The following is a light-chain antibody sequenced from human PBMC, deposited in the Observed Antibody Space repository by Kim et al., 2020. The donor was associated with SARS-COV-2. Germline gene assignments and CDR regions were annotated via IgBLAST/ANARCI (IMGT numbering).Light chain of an antibody. CDR1: SLRRYY. CDR3: NSRDSSGNHYV. CDR2: GKN. Sequence: LGQTVRITCQGDSLRRYYASWYQQTPGQAPVLVIYGKNNRPSGIPDRFSGSSSGNTASLTITGAQAEDEADYYCNSRDSSGNHYVFGTGTKVTVL. J-gene: IGLJ1*01. V-gene: IGLV3-19*01.